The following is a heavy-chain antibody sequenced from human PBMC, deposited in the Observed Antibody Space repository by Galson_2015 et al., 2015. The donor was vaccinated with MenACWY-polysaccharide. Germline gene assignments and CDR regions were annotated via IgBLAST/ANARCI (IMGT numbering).Heavy chain of an antibody. CDR3: MKARGGYVVTAYFDY. CDR1: GFNSDDYA. D-gene: IGHD2-21*02. CDR2: ISWNSGRK. V-gene: IGHV3-9*02. Sequence: SLRLSCATSGFNSDDYAVHWVRHVPGKGLEWVSGISWNSGRKEYAESVEGRFVISRDNAKKSLYLQMNSLRIEDTALYYCMKARGGYVVTAYFDYWGQGTLVTVSS. J-gene: IGHJ4*02.